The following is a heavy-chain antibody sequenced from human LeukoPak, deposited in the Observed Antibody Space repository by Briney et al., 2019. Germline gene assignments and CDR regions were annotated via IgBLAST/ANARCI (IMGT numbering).Heavy chain of an antibody. J-gene: IGHJ4*02. CDR3: APEGGYSYDY. Sequence: HPGGSLRLSCAASGFTISTYWMHWVRHAPGKGLVWVARISSDGNTTRYADFVEGRFAISRDNAKNTLYLQMNSLRAEDTAVYYCAPEGGYSYDYWGQGTLVTVSS. CDR2: ISSDGNTT. CDR1: GFTISTYW. V-gene: IGHV3-74*01. D-gene: IGHD5-18*01.